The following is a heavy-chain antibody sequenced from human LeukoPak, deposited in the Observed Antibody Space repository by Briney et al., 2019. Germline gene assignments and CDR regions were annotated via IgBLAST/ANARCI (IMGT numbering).Heavy chain of an antibody. J-gene: IGHJ4*02. V-gene: IGHV3-48*03. CDR3: ARSRYFAVDY. D-gene: IGHD3-9*01. CDR1: GFTFSSYE. Sequence: PPGGSLRLSCAASGFTFSSYEMNWVRQAPGKGLEWVSYISSSGSTIYYADSVKGRFTISRDNAKNSLYLQMNSLRAEDTAVYYCARSRYFAVDYWGQGTLVTVSS. CDR2: ISSSGSTI.